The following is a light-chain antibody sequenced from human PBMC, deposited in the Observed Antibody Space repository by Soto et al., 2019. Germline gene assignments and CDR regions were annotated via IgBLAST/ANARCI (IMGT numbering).Light chain of an antibody. CDR3: SSYTSSSTL. J-gene: IGLJ2*01. CDR2: EVS. Sequence: QSALTQPASVSGSPGQSITISCTGTSSDVGGYNYVSWYQQHPGKAPKPMIYEVSNRPSGVSNRFSGSKSGNTASLTISGLQAEDEADYYCSSYTSSSTLFGGGTKVTV. V-gene: IGLV2-14*01. CDR1: SSDVGGYNY.